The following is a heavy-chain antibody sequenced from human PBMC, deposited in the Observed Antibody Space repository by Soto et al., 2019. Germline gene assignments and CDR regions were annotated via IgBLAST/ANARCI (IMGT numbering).Heavy chain of an antibody. J-gene: IGHJ4*02. Sequence: QVHLVQSGAEVKKPGSSVKVSCKASGGTFNTYGFNWVRQAPGQGLEWMGGIIPLFGTTTYAQNFQGRVTITADQSTTTAYMEMSGLTAEDTAVYFCARGGELLGWLRFDSWGQGTLVTVSS. D-gene: IGHD3-10*01. CDR3: ARGGELLGWLRFDS. CDR1: GGTFNTYG. CDR2: IIPLFGTT. V-gene: IGHV1-69*01.